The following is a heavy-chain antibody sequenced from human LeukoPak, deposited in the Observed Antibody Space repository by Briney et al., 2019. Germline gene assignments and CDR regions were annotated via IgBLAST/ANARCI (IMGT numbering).Heavy chain of an antibody. J-gene: IGHJ4*02. CDR1: GFTFSSYS. CDR2: ISSSSSYI. V-gene: IGHV3-21*01. CDR3: ARDEYSYGHEGGSKY. D-gene: IGHD5-18*01. Sequence: PGGSLRLSCAASGFTFSSYSMNWVRQAPGKGLEWVSSISSSSSYIYYADSVKGRFTISRDNAKNSLYLQMNSLRAEDTAVYYCARDEYSYGHEGGSKYWGQGTLVTVSS.